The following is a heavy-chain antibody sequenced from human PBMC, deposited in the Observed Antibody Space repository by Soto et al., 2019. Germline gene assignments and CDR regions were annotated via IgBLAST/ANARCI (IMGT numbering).Heavy chain of an antibody. V-gene: IGHV1-69*02. CDR2: VNPILSLS. Sequence: QVQLVQSGAEVKRPGSSVKVSCKASGDTFNFYSINWVRQAPGLGLEWLGRVNPILSLSNYAQRFQGRVTMTADKSTTTAYMILNSLNSEDTAIYYCATSYGSGYRAFDYWGQGALVTVSS. CDR1: GDTFNFYS. J-gene: IGHJ4*02. CDR3: ATSYGSGYRAFDY. D-gene: IGHD3-10*01.